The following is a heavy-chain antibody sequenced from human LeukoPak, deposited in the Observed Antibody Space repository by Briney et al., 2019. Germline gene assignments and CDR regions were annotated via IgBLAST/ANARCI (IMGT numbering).Heavy chain of an antibody. CDR3: ARAYDSGSYSRPFDY. V-gene: IGHV1-69*05. J-gene: IGHJ4*02. CDR2: IIPIFGTA. CDR1: GGTFSSYA. D-gene: IGHD1-26*01. Sequence: SVKFSCKASGGTFSSYAISWVRQAPGQGLEWMGGIIPIFGTANYAQKFQGRVTITTDESTSTAYMELSSLRSEDTAVYYCARAYDSGSYSRPFDYWGQGTLVTVSS.